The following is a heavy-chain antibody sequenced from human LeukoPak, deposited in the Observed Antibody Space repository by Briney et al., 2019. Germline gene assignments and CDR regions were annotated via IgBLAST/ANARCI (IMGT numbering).Heavy chain of an antibody. CDR2: ISWDGGST. CDR3: AKSRSRSGWYYFDY. Sequence: GGSLRLSCAASGFTFDDYAMHWVRQAPGKGLEWVSLISWDGGSTYYADSVKGRFTISRDNSKNSLYLQMNSLRAEDTALYYCAKSRSRSGWYYFDYWAREPWSPSPQ. CDR1: GFTFDDYA. V-gene: IGHV3-43D*04. J-gene: IGHJ4*02. D-gene: IGHD6-19*01.